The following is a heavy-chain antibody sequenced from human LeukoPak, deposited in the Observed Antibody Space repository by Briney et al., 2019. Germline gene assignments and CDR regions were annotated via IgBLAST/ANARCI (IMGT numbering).Heavy chain of an antibody. D-gene: IGHD3-10*01. CDR3: ARDTGLLRFGELLYLSAFDI. Sequence: PSETLSLTCTVSGGSISSYYWSWIRQPAGKGLEWIGRIYTSGSTNYNPSLKSRVTMSVDTSKDQFSLKLSSVTAADTAVYYCARDTGLLRFGELLYLSAFDIWGQGTMVTVSS. CDR2: IYTSGST. CDR1: GGSISSYY. V-gene: IGHV4-4*07. J-gene: IGHJ3*02.